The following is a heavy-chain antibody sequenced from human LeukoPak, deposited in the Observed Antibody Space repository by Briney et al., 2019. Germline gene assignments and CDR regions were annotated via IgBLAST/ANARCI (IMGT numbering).Heavy chain of an antibody. D-gene: IGHD1-26*01. CDR1: GGTFSTYA. V-gene: IGHV1-69*13. CDR3: ARGRKGARPTFFDY. J-gene: IGHJ4*02. Sequence: ASVEVSCKASGGTFSTYATSWVRQAPGHGLEWMGGVIPVFGTSVYAQKFQDRVTITADESTSTAYMELRSLRSDDTAVYYCARGRKGARPTFFDYWGQGTLVTVSS. CDR2: VIPVFGTS.